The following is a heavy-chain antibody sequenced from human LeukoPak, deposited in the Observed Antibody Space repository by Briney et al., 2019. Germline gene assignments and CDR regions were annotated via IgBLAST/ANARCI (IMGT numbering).Heavy chain of an antibody. D-gene: IGHD5-18*01. CDR3: ARTQDTAMVDY. CDR1: GGSFSGYY. J-gene: IGHJ4*02. CDR2: INHSGST. V-gene: IGHV4-34*01. Sequence: PSETLSLTCAVYGGSFSGYYWSWIRQPPGKGLEWIGEINHSGSTNYNPSLKSRVTISVDTSKSQFSLKLSSVTAADTAVYYCARTQDTAMVDYWGQGTLVTVSS.